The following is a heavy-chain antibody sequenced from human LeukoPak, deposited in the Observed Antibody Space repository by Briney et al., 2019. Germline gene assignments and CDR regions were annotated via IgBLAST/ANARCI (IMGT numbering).Heavy chain of an antibody. D-gene: IGHD3-22*01. CDR3: ARDRSGYYDY. V-gene: IGHV3-48*03. CDR1: GFTFSSYE. CDR2: ISGSGSTI. Sequence: GGSLRLSCAASGFTFSSYEMNWVRQAPGKGLEWISYISGSGSTIYYADSVKGRFTISRDNARSSLYLQLNSLRAEDTAVYYCARDRSGYYDYWGQGTLVTVSS. J-gene: IGHJ4*02.